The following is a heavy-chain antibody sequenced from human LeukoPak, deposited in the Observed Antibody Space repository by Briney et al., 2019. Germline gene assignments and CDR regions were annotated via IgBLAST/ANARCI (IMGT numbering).Heavy chain of an antibody. CDR2: IIPIFGTA. V-gene: IGHV1-69*06. J-gene: IGHJ4*02. CDR3: ARGGRGYSYGDFDY. Sequence: SVKVSCKASGYTFTGYYMHWVRQAPGQGLEWMGGIIPIFGTANYAQKFQGRVTITADKSTSTAYMELSSLRSEDTAVYYCARGGRGYSYGDFDYWGQGTLVTVSS. CDR1: GYTFTGYY. D-gene: IGHD5-18*01.